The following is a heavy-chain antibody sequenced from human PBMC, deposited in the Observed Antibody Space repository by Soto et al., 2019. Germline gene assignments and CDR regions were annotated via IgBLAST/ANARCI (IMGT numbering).Heavy chain of an antibody. CDR3: AKLSDFVVVLAARLPGYFQH. CDR2: ISGSGGST. J-gene: IGHJ1*01. CDR1: GFTFSSYA. V-gene: IGHV3-23*01. D-gene: IGHD2-15*01. Sequence: GGSLRLSCAASGFTFSSYAMSWVRQAPGKGLEWVSAISGSGGSTYYADSVKGRFTISRDNSKNTLYLQMNSLRAEDTAVYYCAKLSDFVVVLAARLPGYFQHWGQGTLVTVSS.